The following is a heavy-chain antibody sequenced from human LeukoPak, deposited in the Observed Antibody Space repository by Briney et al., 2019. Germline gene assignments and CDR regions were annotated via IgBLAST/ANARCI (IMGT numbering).Heavy chain of an antibody. D-gene: IGHD1-7*01. Sequence: GGSLRLSCTASGFSFGDYGLGWVRQAPGKGLEWVSFIRSTTHSGTTEYAASVKGRFTMSRDDSKRIAYLQMNSLITEDTAVYYCTRAPYNSENYPYCFDFWGQGTLVTVSS. CDR3: TRAPYNSENYPYCFDF. V-gene: IGHV3-49*04. J-gene: IGHJ4*02. CDR2: IRSTTHSGTT. CDR1: GFSFGDYG.